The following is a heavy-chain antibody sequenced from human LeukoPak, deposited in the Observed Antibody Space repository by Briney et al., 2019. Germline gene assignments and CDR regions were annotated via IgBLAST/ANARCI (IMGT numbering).Heavy chain of an antibody. Sequence: GGSLRLSCSASEFAFSNYAMHWVRQAPGKGLEYVSAISSNGGSTYYADSVRGRFTISRDNSKNTLYLQMSSLRAEDTAVYYCVKDSSSWYYFDYWGQGTLVTVSS. J-gene: IGHJ4*02. D-gene: IGHD6-13*01. CDR2: ISSNGGST. V-gene: IGHV3-64D*06. CDR1: EFAFSNYA. CDR3: VKDSSSWYYFDY.